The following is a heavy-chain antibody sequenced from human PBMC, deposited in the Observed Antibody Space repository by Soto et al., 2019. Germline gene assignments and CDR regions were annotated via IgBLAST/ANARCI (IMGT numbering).Heavy chain of an antibody. CDR2: ISAYNGNT. CDR3: ARGAHFDWLDWFDP. V-gene: IGHV1-18*01. D-gene: IGHD3-9*01. Sequence: ASVKVSCKASGYTFTSYGISWVRQAPGQGLEWMGWISAYNGNTNYAQKLQGRVTMTTDTSTSTAYMELRSLRSGDTAVYYCARGAHFDWLDWFDPWGQGTLVTVSS. CDR1: GYTFTSYG. J-gene: IGHJ5*02.